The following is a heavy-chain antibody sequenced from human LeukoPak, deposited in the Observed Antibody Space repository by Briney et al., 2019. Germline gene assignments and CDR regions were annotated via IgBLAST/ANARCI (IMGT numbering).Heavy chain of an antibody. CDR3: ARTMTGAFFDY. CDR1: GFTVSSNY. J-gene: IGHJ4*02. Sequence: GGSLRLSCAASGFTVSSNYMSWVRQAPGKGLEWVSVIYSGGSTYYADSVKGRFTISRNNAKNTLYLQMNSLRAEDTAVYYCARTMTGAFFDYWGQGALVTVSS. CDR2: IYSGGST. D-gene: IGHD3-9*01. V-gene: IGHV3-53*01.